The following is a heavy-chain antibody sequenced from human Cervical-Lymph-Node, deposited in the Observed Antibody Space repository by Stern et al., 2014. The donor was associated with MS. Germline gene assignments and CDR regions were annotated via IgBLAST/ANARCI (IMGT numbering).Heavy chain of an antibody. CDR2: INTNTGNP. D-gene: IGHD3-3*01. CDR3: ARDYKSRLVLRFLEWEDYYYYGMDV. CDR1: GYTFTSYA. J-gene: IGHJ6*02. Sequence: VQLVESGSELKKPGASVKVSCKASGYTFTSYAMNWVRQAPGQGLEWMGWINTNTGNPTYAQGFTGRFVFSLDTSVSTAYLQISSLKAEDTAVYYCARDYKSRLVLRFLEWEDYYYYGMDVWGQGTTVTVSS. V-gene: IGHV7-4-1*02.